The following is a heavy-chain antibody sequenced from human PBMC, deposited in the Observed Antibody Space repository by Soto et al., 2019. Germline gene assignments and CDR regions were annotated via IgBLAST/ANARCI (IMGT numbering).Heavy chain of an antibody. Sequence: PSETLSLTCTVPGGSISSSSYYWGWIRQPPGKGLEWIGSIYYSGSTYYNPSLKSRVTISVDTSKNQFSLKLSSVTAADTAVYYCARLLPPYGSGSYTPGGFDYWGQGTLVTVS. V-gene: IGHV4-39*01. CDR3: ARLLPPYGSGSYTPGGFDY. CDR1: GGSISSSSYY. J-gene: IGHJ4*02. CDR2: IYYSGST. D-gene: IGHD3-10*01.